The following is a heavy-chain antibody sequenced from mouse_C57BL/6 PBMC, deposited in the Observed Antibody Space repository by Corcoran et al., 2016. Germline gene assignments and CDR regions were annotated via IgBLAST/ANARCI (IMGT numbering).Heavy chain of an antibody. CDR3: ARSSYYYGRSTMDY. V-gene: IGHV1-19*01. CDR2: INPYNGGA. Sequence: EVHLQESGPGLVKTAASVKMSCKASGYSFSGYYMNWVKQSHGKRLEWIGVINPYNGGASYNQKFKGKATLTVAKSSSTAYMELNSLTSYDSAVYYCARSSYYYGRSTMDYWGQGTSVTVSS. D-gene: IGHD1-1*01. J-gene: IGHJ4*01. CDR1: GYSFSGYY.